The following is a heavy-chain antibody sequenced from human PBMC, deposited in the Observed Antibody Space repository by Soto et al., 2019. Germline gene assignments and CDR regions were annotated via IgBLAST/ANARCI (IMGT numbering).Heavy chain of an antibody. Sequence: ASVKVSCKASGYTFTSYNINWVRQAPGQGLEWMGWVSAYNGNTHYEQKLQGRVTLTTDTSTSTAYMELRSLRSDDTAVYFCARGGQWDFLSDYWGQGTLVTVS. CDR2: VSAYNGNT. J-gene: IGHJ4*02. V-gene: IGHV1-18*04. CDR1: GYTFTSYN. D-gene: IGHD1-26*01. CDR3: ARGGQWDFLSDY.